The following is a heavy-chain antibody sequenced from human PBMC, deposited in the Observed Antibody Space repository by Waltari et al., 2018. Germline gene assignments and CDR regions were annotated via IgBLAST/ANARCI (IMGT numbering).Heavy chain of an antibody. J-gene: IGHJ4*02. Sequence: EVQLVESGGGLVQPGGSLRLSCAASGFTLSHYWMGWVRQAPGKGLEWVAGIKEDVGRKDYVDSVKGRFTISRDNAKSTLYLQMNSLRAEDTAVFYCVRNRGWQQFDFWGQGTLVTVSS. CDR1: GFTLSHYW. CDR2: IKEDVGRK. V-gene: IGHV3-7*01. D-gene: IGHD2-15*01. CDR3: VRNRGWQQFDF.